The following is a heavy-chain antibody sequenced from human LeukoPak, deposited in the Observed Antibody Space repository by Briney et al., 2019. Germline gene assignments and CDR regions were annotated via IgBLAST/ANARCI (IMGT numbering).Heavy chain of an antibody. J-gene: IGHJ4*02. D-gene: IGHD3-22*01. CDR1: GYTLTELS. CDR3: AAGEGYYDSSGYYYPPGY. Sequence: ASVKVSCKVSGYTLTELSMHWVRQAPGKGLEWMGGFDPEDGETIYAQKFQGRVTMTEDTSTDTAYMELSSLRSEDTAVYYCAAGEGYYDSSGYYYPPGYWGQGTLVTVSS. V-gene: IGHV1-24*01. CDR2: FDPEDGET.